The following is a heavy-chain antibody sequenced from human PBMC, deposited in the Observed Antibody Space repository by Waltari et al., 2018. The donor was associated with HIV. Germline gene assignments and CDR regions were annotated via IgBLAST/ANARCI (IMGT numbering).Heavy chain of an antibody. V-gene: IGHV1-24*01. CDR3: ATFRYFDWLGLDY. Sequence: QVQLVQSGAEVKTPGASVKVSCKVSGYTLTELSMHWVRQAPGKGLEWMGGFDPEDGETIYAQKFQGRVTMTEETSTDTAYMELSSLRSEDTAVYYCATFRYFDWLGLDYWGQGTLVTVSS. J-gene: IGHJ4*02. CDR2: FDPEDGET. CDR1: GYTLTELS. D-gene: IGHD3-9*01.